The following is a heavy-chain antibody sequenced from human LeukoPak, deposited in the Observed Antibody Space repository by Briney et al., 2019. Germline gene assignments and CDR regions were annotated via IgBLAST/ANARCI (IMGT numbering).Heavy chain of an antibody. D-gene: IGHD3-22*01. Sequence: ASVKVSCKVSGYTLTELSMHWVRQAPGKGLEWMGGFDPEDGETIYAQKFQGRVTMTEDTSTDTAYMELSSLRSEDTAVYYCATVISSPDYYDSSGFDYWGQGTLVTVSS. CDR2: FDPEDGET. J-gene: IGHJ4*02. CDR3: ATVISSPDYYDSSGFDY. CDR1: GYTLTELS. V-gene: IGHV1-24*01.